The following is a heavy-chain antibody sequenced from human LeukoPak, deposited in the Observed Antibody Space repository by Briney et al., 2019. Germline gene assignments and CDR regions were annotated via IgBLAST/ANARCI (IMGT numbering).Heavy chain of an antibody. J-gene: IGHJ4*02. V-gene: IGHV4-31*03. CDR1: GGSISSGGYY. CDR3: ARDRSSSDFDY. Sequence: SETLSLTCTVSGGSISSGGYYWSWIRQHPGKGLEWIGYIYYSGSTYYNPSLRSRVTISVDTSKNQFSLKLSSVTAADTAVYYCARDRSSSDFDYWGQGTLVTVSS. CDR2: IYYSGST. D-gene: IGHD6-6*01.